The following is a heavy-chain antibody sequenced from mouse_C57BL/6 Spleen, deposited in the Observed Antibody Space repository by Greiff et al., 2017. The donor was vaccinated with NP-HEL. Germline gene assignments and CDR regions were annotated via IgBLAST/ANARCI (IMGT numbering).Heavy chain of an antibody. J-gene: IGHJ3*01. CDR1: GFTFSSYA. Sequence: EVQVVESGGGLVKPGGSLKLSCAASGFTFSSYAMSWVRQTPEKRLEWVATISDGGSYTYYPDNVKGRFTIARDNAKNNLYLQMSHLKSEDTAMYYCARDYDYDGAWFAYWGQGTLVTVSA. CDR2: ISDGGSYT. CDR3: ARDYDYDGAWFAY. V-gene: IGHV5-4*01. D-gene: IGHD2-4*01.